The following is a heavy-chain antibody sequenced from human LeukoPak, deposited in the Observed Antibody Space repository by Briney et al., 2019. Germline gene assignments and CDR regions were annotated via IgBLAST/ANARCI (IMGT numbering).Heavy chain of an antibody. CDR2: ISSSGSTK. CDR3: ARDSGYDQTDY. D-gene: IGHD5-12*01. Sequence: GGSLRLSCAASGFTLSSYEMNWVRQAPGKGLEWVSYISSSGSTKFYADSVRGRFTISRDNAKFSLFLQMNSLRAEDTAVYYCARDSGYDQTDYWGQGTLVTVSS. CDR1: GFTLSSYE. V-gene: IGHV3-48*03. J-gene: IGHJ4*02.